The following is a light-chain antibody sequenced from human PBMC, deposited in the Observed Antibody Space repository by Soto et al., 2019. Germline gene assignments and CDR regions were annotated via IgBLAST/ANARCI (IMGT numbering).Light chain of an antibody. Sequence: SYELTQPPSVSVAPGKTARITCGGNNIGSKSVHWYQQKPGQAPVLVIYYDSDRPSGIPERFSGSNSGNTATLTISRVEAGDEPDYYCQVWDSSSDHPVVFGGGTKLTVL. CDR1: NIGSKS. CDR2: YDS. J-gene: IGLJ2*01. V-gene: IGLV3-21*04. CDR3: QVWDSSSDHPVV.